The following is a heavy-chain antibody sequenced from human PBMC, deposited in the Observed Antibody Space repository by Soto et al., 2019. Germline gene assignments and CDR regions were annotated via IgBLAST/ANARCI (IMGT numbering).Heavy chain of an antibody. CDR1: GFTLRGYW. Sequence: QLVESGGGLVQPGGSLRLSCAASGFTLRGYWMHWVRQAPGKGLVWVSRINSDGSSTSYADSVKGRFTISRDNAKNTLYLQMNSLRAEDTAVYYCAKDGRLGQFDYWGQGTLVTASS. J-gene: IGHJ4*02. D-gene: IGHD1-1*01. V-gene: IGHV3-74*01. CDR2: INSDGSST. CDR3: AKDGRLGQFDY.